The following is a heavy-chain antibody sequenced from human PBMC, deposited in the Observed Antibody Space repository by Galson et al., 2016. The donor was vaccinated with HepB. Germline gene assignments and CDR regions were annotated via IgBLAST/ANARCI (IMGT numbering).Heavy chain of an antibody. V-gene: IGHV3-33*01. Sequence: SLRLSCAASGFTFSSYGMHWVRQAPGKGLEWVAVIWYDGSNQYYADSVKGRFTISRDNSKNTLYLQMNSLRAEDTAVYYCASARRDLTRFDYWGQGTLVTVSS. CDR3: ASARRDLTRFDY. D-gene: IGHD3-3*01. J-gene: IGHJ4*02. CDR1: GFTFSSYG. CDR2: IWYDGSNQ.